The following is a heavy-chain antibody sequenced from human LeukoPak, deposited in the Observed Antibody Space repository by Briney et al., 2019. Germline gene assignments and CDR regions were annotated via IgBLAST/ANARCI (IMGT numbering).Heavy chain of an antibody. V-gene: IGHV6-1*01. J-gene: IGHJ4*02. Sequence: PSQTLSLTCALSGDSVTSNSAAWNWIRQSPSRGLEWLGRTYYRSKWFNDYAVSVKSRTTINPDTSKNQISLQLNSVTPEDTAVYYCARAITIIRGTLSPFDYWGQGTLVTVSS. CDR2: TYYRSKWFN. CDR3: ARAITIIRGTLSPFDY. CDR1: GDSVTSNSAA. D-gene: IGHD3-10*01.